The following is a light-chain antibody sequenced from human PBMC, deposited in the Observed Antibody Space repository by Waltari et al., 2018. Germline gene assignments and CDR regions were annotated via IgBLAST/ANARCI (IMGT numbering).Light chain of an antibody. J-gene: IGLJ2*01. Sequence: QSVLTQPPSVSGAPGQRVTISCTGGGSNIGAGYDVHGYRQLPGKAPELLIYGVNNRPSGVPDRFFGSLSGTSASLAITGLQAEDEADCYCQSYDTSLSVVFGGGTKLTV. CDR1: GSNIGAGYD. CDR3: QSYDTSLSVV. CDR2: GVN. V-gene: IGLV1-40*01.